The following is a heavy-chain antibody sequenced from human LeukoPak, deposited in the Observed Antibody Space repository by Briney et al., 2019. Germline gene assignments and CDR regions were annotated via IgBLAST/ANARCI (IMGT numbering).Heavy chain of an antibody. CDR1: GFTFSSYA. CDR2: ISYDGSNK. J-gene: IGHJ4*02. D-gene: IGHD4-23*01. Sequence: GGSLRLPCAASGFTFSSYAMHWVRQAPGKGLEWVAVISYDGSNKYYADSVKGRFTISRDNSKNTLYLQMNSLRAEDTAVYYCAREDYGGNSFNYWGQGTLVTVSS. CDR3: AREDYGGNSFNY. V-gene: IGHV3-30*01.